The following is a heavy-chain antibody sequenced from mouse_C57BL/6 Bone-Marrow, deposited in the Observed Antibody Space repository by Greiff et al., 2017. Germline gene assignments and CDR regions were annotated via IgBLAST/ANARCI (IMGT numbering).Heavy chain of an antibody. D-gene: IGHD2-3*01. V-gene: IGHV1-59*01. CDR2: IDPSDSYT. J-gene: IGHJ3*01. CDR3: ARSFYDGYLFAY. Sequence: QVQLQQPGAELVRPGTSVKLSCKASGYTFTSYWMHWVKQRPGQGLEWIGVIDPSDSYTNYNQKFKGKATLTVYTSSSTAYMQLSSLTSEDSAVYYCARSFYDGYLFAYWGQGTLVTVSA. CDR1: GYTFTSYW.